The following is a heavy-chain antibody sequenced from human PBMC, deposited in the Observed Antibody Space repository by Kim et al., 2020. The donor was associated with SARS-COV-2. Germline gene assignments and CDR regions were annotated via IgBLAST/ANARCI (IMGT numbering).Heavy chain of an antibody. CDR3: ARDHGSGSFYVLDY. V-gene: IGHV1-18*01. J-gene: IGHJ4*02. Sequence: AQKCQGRLAMTTDTSTNTAYMELRSLRPDDTAVYYCARDHGSGSFYVLDYWGQGTLVTVSS. D-gene: IGHD3-10*01.